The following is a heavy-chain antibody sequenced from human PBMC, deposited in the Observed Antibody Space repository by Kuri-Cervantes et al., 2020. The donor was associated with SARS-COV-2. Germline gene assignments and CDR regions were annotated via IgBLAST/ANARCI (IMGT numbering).Heavy chain of an antibody. CDR1: GCSFTSYW. D-gene: IGHD3-10*01. CDR2: IYPGDSDT. Sequence: KVSCKGSGCSFTSYWIGWVRQMPGKGLEWMGIIYPGDSDTRYSPSFQGQVTISADKSISTAYLQWSSLKASDTAMYYCARLGNIWFGELLTPLPDQWGQGTLVTVSS. J-gene: IGHJ4*02. V-gene: IGHV5-51*01. CDR3: ARLGNIWFGELLTPLPDQ.